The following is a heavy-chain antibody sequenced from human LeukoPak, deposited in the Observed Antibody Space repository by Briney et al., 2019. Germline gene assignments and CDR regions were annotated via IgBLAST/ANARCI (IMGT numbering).Heavy chain of an antibody. Sequence: TSETLSLTCAVSGGSISSGGYSWSWVRQPPGKGLEWIGYIYHSGLTYYNPSLKSRVTISVDRSKNQFSLILSSVTAADTAVYYCARGLYGGNLFDYWGQGTLVTVSS. D-gene: IGHD4/OR15-4a*01. CDR3: ARGLYGGNLFDY. CDR2: IYHSGLT. CDR1: GGSISSGGYS. V-gene: IGHV4-30-2*01. J-gene: IGHJ4*02.